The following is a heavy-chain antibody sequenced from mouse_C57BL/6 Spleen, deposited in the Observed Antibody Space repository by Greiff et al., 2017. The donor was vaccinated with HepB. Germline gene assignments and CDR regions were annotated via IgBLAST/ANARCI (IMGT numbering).Heavy chain of an antibody. CDR3: AKPLYGSSYAMDY. J-gene: IGHJ4*01. CDR1: GFSLTSYG. V-gene: IGHV2-5*01. CDR2: IWRGGST. D-gene: IGHD1-1*01. Sequence: VQGVESGPGLVQPSQSLSITCTVSGFSLTSYGVHWVRQSPGKGLEWLGVIWRGGSTDNNAAFMSRLSITKDNSKSQVFFKMNSLQADDTAIYYCAKPLYGSSYAMDYWGQGTSVTVSS.